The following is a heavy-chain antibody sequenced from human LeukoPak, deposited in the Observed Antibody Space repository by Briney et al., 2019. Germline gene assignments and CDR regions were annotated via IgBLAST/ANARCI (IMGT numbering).Heavy chain of an antibody. CDR2: ISGDGSST. CDR1: GFTLRTYV. D-gene: IGHD2-15*01. CDR3: VRAQGYCSAGTCYFDL. Sequence: PGGSLRLSCSASGFTLRTYVMYWVRQAPGSGLEYVSAISGDGSSTHADSVKGRFTISRDTLLLQMSSLRPEDTAVYYCVRAQGYCSAGTCYFDLWGQGTLVTVSS. J-gene: IGHJ4*02. V-gene: IGHV3-64D*06.